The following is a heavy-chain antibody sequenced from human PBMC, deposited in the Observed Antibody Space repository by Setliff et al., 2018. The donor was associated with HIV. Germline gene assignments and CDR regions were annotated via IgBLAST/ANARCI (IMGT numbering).Heavy chain of an antibody. Sequence: GASVKVSCKASGYSFTSDYMHWVRQAPGQGLEWMGWISAYNGKTLYAQKFQGRVTMTTDTSTNTAYMDLRSLRSDDTAVYYCATITVAGTGAFDIWGQGTMVTV. J-gene: IGHJ3*02. CDR3: ATITVAGTGAFDI. D-gene: IGHD6-19*01. CDR1: GYSFTSDY. CDR2: ISAYNGKT. V-gene: IGHV1-18*04.